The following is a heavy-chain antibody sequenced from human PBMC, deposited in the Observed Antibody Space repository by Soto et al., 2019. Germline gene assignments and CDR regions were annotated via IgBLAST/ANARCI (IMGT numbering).Heavy chain of an antibody. Sequence: QVQLQESGPGLVKPSETLSLTCSVSGGPVSTDYWSWIRQPPGKGLEWIGYVYYGGNTNSNPSLKSRFSRSVDTSMNQCSLKLSSGGNADTAVYVCAAGIAVAGVDYWGQGIQVTVSS. CDR1: GGPVSTDY. J-gene: IGHJ4*02. CDR2: VYYGGNT. CDR3: AAGIAVAGVDY. D-gene: IGHD6-19*01. V-gene: IGHV4-59*02.